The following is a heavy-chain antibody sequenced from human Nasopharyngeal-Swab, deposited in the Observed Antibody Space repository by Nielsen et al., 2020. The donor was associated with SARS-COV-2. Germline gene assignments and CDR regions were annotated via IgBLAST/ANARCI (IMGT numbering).Heavy chain of an antibody. CDR3: ASTRINHAYPGGGYYGMDV. V-gene: IGHV3-48*04. Sequence: VRQAPGKGLEWVSYISSSSSTIYYADSVKGRFTISRDNAKNSLYLQMNSLRAEDTAVYYCASTRINHAYPGGGYYGMDVWGQGTTVTVSS. J-gene: IGHJ6*02. D-gene: IGHD1-14*01. CDR2: ISSSSSTI.